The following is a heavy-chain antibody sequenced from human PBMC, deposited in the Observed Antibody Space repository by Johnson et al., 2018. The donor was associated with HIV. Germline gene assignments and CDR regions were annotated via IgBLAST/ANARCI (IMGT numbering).Heavy chain of an antibody. Sequence: QVQLVESGGGLIQPGGSLRLSCAASGFTFSSYAMHWVRQAPGKGLEWVAVISYDGSNKYNADSVKGRFTISRDNSKNTLFLQMNSLRAEDTAVYYCARVFYAIFGLGDDVRG. CDR1: GFTFSSYA. D-gene: IGHD3/OR15-3a*01. V-gene: IGHV3-30*04. CDR2: ISYDGSNK. CDR3: ARVFYAIFGLGDDV. J-gene: IGHJ3*01.